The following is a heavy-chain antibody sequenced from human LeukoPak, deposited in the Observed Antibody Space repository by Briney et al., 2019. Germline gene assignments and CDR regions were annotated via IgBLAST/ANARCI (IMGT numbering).Heavy chain of an antibody. D-gene: IGHD1-26*01. V-gene: IGHV1-18*01. J-gene: IGHJ3*02. Sequence: GGPVQVSSKASGYAFTSYGISWGRPAAGQGLEWMGWISAYNGNTNYAQKLQGRVTMTTDTSTSTAYMELRSLRSDDTAVYYCASRSGSYGGDAFDIWGQGTMVTVSS. CDR2: ISAYNGNT. CDR1: GYAFTSYG. CDR3: ASRSGSYGGDAFDI.